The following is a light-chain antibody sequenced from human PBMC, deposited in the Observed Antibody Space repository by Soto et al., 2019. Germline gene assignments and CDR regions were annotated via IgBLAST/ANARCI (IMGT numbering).Light chain of an antibody. CDR1: SSNIGAGYD. CDR3: QSYDSSHNYV. V-gene: IGLV1-40*01. Sequence: QSVLTQPPSVSGAPVQRVTISCTGSSSNIGAGYDVHWYQQLPGTAPKLLIYGNSNRPSGVPDRFSGSKSGTSASLAITGLQAEDEADYYCQSYDSSHNYVFGTGTKVTVL. CDR2: GNS. J-gene: IGLJ1*01.